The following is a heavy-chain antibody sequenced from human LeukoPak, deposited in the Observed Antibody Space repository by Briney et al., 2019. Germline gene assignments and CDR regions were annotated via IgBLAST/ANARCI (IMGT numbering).Heavy chain of an antibody. CDR2: IIPIFGTA. CDR3: ARGYCSSTSCYYFDY. V-gene: IGHV1-69*13. CDR1: GGTFSSYA. Sequence: ASVKVSCKASGGTFSSYAISWVRQAPGQGLEWMGGIIPIFGTANYAQKFQGRVTITADESTSTAYMELSSLRSEDTAVYYCARGYCSSTSCYYFDYWGKGTLVTASS. D-gene: IGHD2-2*01. J-gene: IGHJ4*02.